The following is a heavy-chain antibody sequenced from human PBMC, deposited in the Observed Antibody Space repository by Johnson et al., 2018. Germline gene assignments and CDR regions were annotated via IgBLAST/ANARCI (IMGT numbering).Heavy chain of an antibody. Sequence: VQLVQSGGGVVQPGRSLRLSCAASGFTFSSYGMHWVRQAPGKGLEWVSSISSSSSYIYYADSVKGRFTISRDNAKNSLYLQMNSLRAEDTAVYYCARMTGMGDIDPRMDVWGQGTTVTVSS. V-gene: IGHV3-21*01. CDR3: ARMTGMGDIDPRMDV. J-gene: IGHJ6*02. D-gene: IGHD2-15*01. CDR2: ISSSSSYI. CDR1: GFTFSSYG.